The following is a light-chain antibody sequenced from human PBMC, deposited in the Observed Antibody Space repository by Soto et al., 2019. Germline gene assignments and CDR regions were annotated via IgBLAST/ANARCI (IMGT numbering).Light chain of an antibody. J-gene: IGKJ5*01. CDR3: QQRHMWPIT. Sequence: EVVLTQSPVTLSLSPGERATLSRASQSFRGLLAWYQQKPGQAPRLLIYDAYNRATGIPPRFSGSGSGTDFTLTISSLEPEDSAVYYCQQRHMWPITFGQGTRLEIK. CDR1: QSFRGL. V-gene: IGKV3-11*01. CDR2: DAY.